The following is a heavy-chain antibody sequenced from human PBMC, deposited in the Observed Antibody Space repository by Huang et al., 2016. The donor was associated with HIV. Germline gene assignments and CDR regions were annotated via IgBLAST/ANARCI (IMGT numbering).Heavy chain of an antibody. D-gene: IGHD5-18*01. Sequence: EVLLVQSGAELKEPGESLKISCKASGYGFSSYWIGWVRQKPGKGLEWMGIIYPRDAETKYSPSFDGQVTISADKSTRTAYLQWESLKAPDTAIYFGARQVDGFRSHFDFWGQGTLVSVSS. V-gene: IGHV5-51*01. CDR3: ARQVDGFRSHFDF. CDR1: GYGFSSYW. CDR2: IYPRDAET. J-gene: IGHJ4*02.